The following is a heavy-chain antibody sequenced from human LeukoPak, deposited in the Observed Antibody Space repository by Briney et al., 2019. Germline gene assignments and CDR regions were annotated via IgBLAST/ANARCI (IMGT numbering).Heavy chain of an antibody. CDR2: IHPNSGGT. Sequence: ASVKVSCKTSGYTFTGYYLHWVRQAPGQGLDWMGWIHPNSGGTQYAQKFQGRVTMTRDTSISTAYMVLSRLTSDDTAVYYCASVTYSDYSGHDYWGQGTLVTVSS. V-gene: IGHV1-2*02. D-gene: IGHD1-26*01. CDR3: ASVTYSDYSGHDY. J-gene: IGHJ4*02. CDR1: GYTFTGYY.